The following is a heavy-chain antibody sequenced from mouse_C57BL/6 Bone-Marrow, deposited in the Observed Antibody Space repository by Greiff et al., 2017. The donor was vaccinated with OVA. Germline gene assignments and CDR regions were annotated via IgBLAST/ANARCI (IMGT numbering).Heavy chain of an antibody. Sequence: EVQLQQSGPVLVKPGASVKMSCKASGYTFTDYYMNWVKQSHGKSLEWIGVINPYNGGTSYNQKFKGKATLTVDKSSSTAYMELNSLTSEDSAVFYSARLWADWYFDVWGTGTTVTVSS. CDR1: GYTFTDYY. CDR2: INPYNGGT. J-gene: IGHJ1*03. V-gene: IGHV1-19*01. CDR3: ARLWADWYFDV.